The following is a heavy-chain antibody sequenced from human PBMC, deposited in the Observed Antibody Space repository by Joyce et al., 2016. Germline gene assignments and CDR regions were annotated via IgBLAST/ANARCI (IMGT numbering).Heavy chain of an antibody. CDR3: ARSQWLAPLMY. Sequence: QVQLQQWGAGLLKTSETLSLTCAVYSGPFSGFFWSWVRQPPGKGLEWIGDITNSGATHYNPSLKSRLTMSVDTSRKEFSLKLSSVTVADTAIYYCARSQWLAPLMYWGQETPVTVSS. CDR2: ITNSGAT. V-gene: IGHV4-34*02. J-gene: IGHJ4*02. D-gene: IGHD6-19*01. CDR1: SGPFSGFF.